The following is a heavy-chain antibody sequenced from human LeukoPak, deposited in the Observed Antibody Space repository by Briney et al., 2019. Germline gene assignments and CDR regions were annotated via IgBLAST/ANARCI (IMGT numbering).Heavy chain of an antibody. D-gene: IGHD3-10*01. J-gene: IGHJ4*02. CDR2: ISYDGSNK. CDR1: GFTFSSYA. CDR3: ARDGDHYYGSGSHDY. Sequence: GGSLRLSCAASGFTFSSYAMHWVRQAPGKGLEWVAVISYDGSNKYYADSVKGRFTISRDNSKNTLYLQMNSLRAEDTAVYYCARDGDHYYGSGSHDYWGQGTLVTVSS. V-gene: IGHV3-30-3*01.